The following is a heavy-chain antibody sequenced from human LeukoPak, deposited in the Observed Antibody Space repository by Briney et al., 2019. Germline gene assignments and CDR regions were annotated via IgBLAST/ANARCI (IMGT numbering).Heavy chain of an antibody. CDR2: ISPSGGSR. V-gene: IGHV3-23*01. CDR1: GFIFGSCA. CDR3: AKFSAFTSNWYKTPFDC. Sequence: PGGSLRLSCAASGFIFGSCAMSWVRQSPGKGLEWVSAISPSGGSRYYADSVKGRFTISRDNSKNTLYLQMNSLRAEETGIYYCAKFSAFTSNWYKTPFDCWGQGTLVTVSS. J-gene: IGHJ4*02. D-gene: IGHD6-13*01.